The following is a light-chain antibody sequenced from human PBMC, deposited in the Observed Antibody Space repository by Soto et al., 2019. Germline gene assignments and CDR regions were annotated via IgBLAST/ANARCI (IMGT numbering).Light chain of an antibody. V-gene: IGLV2-14*01. CDR3: CSYTTSNTRQIV. J-gene: IGLJ1*01. Sequence: QSVLTQPASVSGSPGQSITISCTGTSSDVGGYNYVSWYQQHPGKAPKFMIYDVSNRPSGFSNRFSGSKSGNTAALTISGLQAEDEADYYCCSYTTSNTRQIVFGTGTKLTVL. CDR1: SSDVGGYNY. CDR2: DVS.